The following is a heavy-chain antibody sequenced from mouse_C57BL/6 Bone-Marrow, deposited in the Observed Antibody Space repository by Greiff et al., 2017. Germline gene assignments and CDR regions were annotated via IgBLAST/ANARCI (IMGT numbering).Heavy chain of an antibody. CDR1: GFTFSDYG. J-gene: IGHJ3*01. D-gene: IGHD2-5*01. V-gene: IGHV5-17*01. CDR3: ARNYSNYEALTY. CDR2: ISSGSSTI. Sequence: EVMLVESGGGLVKPGGSLKLSCAASGFTFSDYGMHWVRQAPEKGLEWVAYISSGSSTIYYADTVQGRFTISRDNAKNTLFLQMTSLRSEDTAMYYCARNYSNYEALTYWGQGTLVTVSA.